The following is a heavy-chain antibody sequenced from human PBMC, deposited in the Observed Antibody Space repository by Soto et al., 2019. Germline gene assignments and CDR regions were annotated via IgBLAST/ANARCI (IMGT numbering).Heavy chain of an antibody. CDR1: GFTFSSYS. J-gene: IGHJ4*02. CDR2: ISSSSSYI. CDR3: ATGLFSPGYSSNDY. Sequence: EVQLVESGGGLVKPGGSLRLSCAASGFTFSSYSMNWVRQAPGKGLEWVSSISSSSSYIYYADSVKGRFTISRNNAKNSLYLQMNRLRAEDTAVYYCATGLFSPGYSSNDYWGQGTLVTLSS. D-gene: IGHD6-19*01. V-gene: IGHV3-21*01.